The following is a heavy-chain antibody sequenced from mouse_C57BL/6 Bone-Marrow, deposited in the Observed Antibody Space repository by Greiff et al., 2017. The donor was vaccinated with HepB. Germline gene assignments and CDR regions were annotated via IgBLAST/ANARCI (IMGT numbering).Heavy chain of an antibody. CDR1: GFTFSSYG. D-gene: IGHD2-2*01. CDR2: ISSGGSYT. Sequence: EVKLMESGGDLVKPGGSLKLSCAASGFTFSSYGMSWVRQTPDKRLEWVATISSGGSYTYYPDTVKGRFTISRDKAKNTLYLQMSSLKSEDTAMYCCARLVGFSGVWGTRTTVTVSS. CDR3: ARLVGFSGV. J-gene: IGHJ1*03. V-gene: IGHV5-6*01.